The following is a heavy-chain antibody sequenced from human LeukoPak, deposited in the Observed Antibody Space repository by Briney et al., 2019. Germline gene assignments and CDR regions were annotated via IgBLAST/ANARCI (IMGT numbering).Heavy chain of an antibody. J-gene: IGHJ4*02. V-gene: IGHV3-30*02. D-gene: IGHD5-18*01. CDR1: GFTFSSYG. Sequence: GGSLRLSCAASGFTFSSYGMHWDRQAPGKGLEWVAFIRYDGSNKYYADSVKGRFTISRDNSKNTLYLQMNSLRAEDTAVYYCAKDRIQLWLVDYWGQGTLVTVSS. CDR3: AKDRIQLWLVDY. CDR2: IRYDGSNK.